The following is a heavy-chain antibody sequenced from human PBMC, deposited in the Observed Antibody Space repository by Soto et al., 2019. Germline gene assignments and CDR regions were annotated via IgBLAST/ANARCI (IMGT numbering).Heavy chain of an antibody. D-gene: IGHD6-19*01. J-gene: IGHJ4*02. Sequence: SETLSLTYTCAGSSISSYYWILIRQTPGKGLEWIGYIYYSGSTNYDPSLKSRVTISVDTSKNQFSLKLSSVTAADTAVYYCARQGVYSRGWYDVDYWGQGTLVTVSS. CDR1: GSSISSYY. CDR3: ARQGVYSRGWYDVDY. V-gene: IGHV4-59*08. CDR2: IYYSGST.